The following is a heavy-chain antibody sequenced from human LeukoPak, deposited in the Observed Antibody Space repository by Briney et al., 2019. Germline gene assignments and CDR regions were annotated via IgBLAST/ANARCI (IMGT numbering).Heavy chain of an antibody. J-gene: IGHJ3*02. V-gene: IGHV3-48*03. Sequence: GGSLRLSCAASGFTFSSYEMNWVRQAPGKGLEWVSYISSSGSTIYYADSVKGRFTISRDNAKNSLYLQMNSLRAEDTAVYYCARDRASEVCNWNDEAERHDAFDIWGQGTMVTVSS. CDR3: ARDRASEVCNWNDEAERHDAFDI. CDR2: ISSSGSTI. D-gene: IGHD1-20*01. CDR1: GFTFSSYE.